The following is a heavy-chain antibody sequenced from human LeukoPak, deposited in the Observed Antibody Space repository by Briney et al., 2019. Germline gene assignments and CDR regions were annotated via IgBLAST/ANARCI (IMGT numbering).Heavy chain of an antibody. Sequence: SQTLSLTCAVSGGSISSGGYSWSWIRQPPGKGLEWIGYIYHSGSTYYNPSLKSRVTISVDTSKNQFSLKLTSVTAADTAVYFCARAPGSYDSSGYLYWYFDLWGRGTLVTVSS. V-gene: IGHV4-30-2*01. CDR2: IYHSGST. D-gene: IGHD3-22*01. J-gene: IGHJ2*01. CDR1: GGSISSGGYS. CDR3: ARAPGSYDSSGYLYWYFDL.